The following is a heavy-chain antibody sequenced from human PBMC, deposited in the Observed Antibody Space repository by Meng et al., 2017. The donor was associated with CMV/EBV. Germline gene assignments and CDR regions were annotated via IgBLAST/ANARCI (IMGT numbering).Heavy chain of an antibody. V-gene: IGHV5-51*01. CDR2: IYPGDSDT. CDR1: GYSFTSYW. D-gene: IGHD3-10*01. CDR3: ASQGLNDYYDAGMGAFDI. J-gene: IGHJ3*02. Sequence: GESLKISCKGSGYSFTSYWIGWVRQMPGKGLEWMGIIYPGDSDTRYSPSFQGQVTISADKSISTAYLQWSSLEASDTAMYYCASQGLNDYYDAGMGAFDIWGQGTMVTVSS.